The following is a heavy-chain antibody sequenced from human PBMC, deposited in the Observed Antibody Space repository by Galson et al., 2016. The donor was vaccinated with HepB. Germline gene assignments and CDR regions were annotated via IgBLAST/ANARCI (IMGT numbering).Heavy chain of an antibody. D-gene: IGHD3-22*01. CDR2: ISWNSGSI. CDR3: AKDSGAYYYDSSGYRRNAFDI. CDR1: GFTLDHYA. J-gene: IGHJ3*02. V-gene: IGHV3-9*01. Sequence: SLRLSCAASGFTLDHYAMHWVRQAPGKGLEWVSGISWNSGSIGYADSVKGRFTISRDNAKNSLYLQMNSLRAGDTALCYCAKDSGAYYYDSSGYRRNAFDIWGQGTMVTVSS.